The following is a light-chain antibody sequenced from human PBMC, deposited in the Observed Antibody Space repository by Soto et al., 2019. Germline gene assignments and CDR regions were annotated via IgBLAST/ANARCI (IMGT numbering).Light chain of an antibody. V-gene: IGKV1-5*01. CDR3: QQYDGYWT. Sequence: DIQMTQSPSTLSASVGDRVTITVRSSQSIGSWLAWYQQKPGKATKLLIFDASSLLGGVPSRFSGSGSGTEFTLTISSLQPDDFATYYCQQYDGYWTFGPGTKVDI. CDR1: QSIGSW. CDR2: DAS. J-gene: IGKJ1*01.